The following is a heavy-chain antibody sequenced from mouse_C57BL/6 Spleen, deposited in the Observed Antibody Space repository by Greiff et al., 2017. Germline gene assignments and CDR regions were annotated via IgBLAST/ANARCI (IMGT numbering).Heavy chain of an antibody. Sequence: EVNVVESGGGLVKPGGSLKLSCAASGFTFSDYGMYWVRQAQEKGLEWVAYISSGSSTIYYADTVKGRFTISRDNAKTTLFLQMTMLRSEATAIYCCSRQDYFDYWGQGTTLTVSS. J-gene: IGHJ2*01. CDR1: GFTFSDYG. V-gene: IGHV5-17*01. CDR2: ISSGSSTI. CDR3: SRQDYFDY.